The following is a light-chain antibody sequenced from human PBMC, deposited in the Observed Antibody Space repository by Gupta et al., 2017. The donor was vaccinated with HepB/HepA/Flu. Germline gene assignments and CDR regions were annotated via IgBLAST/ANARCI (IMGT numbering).Light chain of an antibody. CDR1: SSNIGNNH. CDR3: EAWDGSLSDVV. V-gene: IGLV1-51*01. J-gene: IGLJ2*01. CDR2: DNH. Sequence: QSALTQPPSVSAAPGQKVTISCSGSSSNIGNNHVSWYQQFPGTAPRLLIYDNHNRPSGIPDRFSGSKSGTSATLGITGLQTGDEADYYCEAWDGSLSDVVFGGGTKLTVL.